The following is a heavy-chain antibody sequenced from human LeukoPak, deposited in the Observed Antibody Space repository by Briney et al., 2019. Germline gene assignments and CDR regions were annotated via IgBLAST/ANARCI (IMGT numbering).Heavy chain of an antibody. V-gene: IGHV3-48*03. CDR1: GFTFSSYE. J-gene: IGHJ3*02. CDR2: ISSSGSTI. Sequence: GGSLRLSCAASGFTFSSYEMNWVRQAPGRGLEWVSYISSSGSTIYYADSVKGRFTISRDNSKSTLYLQMNSLRAEDTAVYYCAREGRATRAFDIWGQGTMVTVSS. CDR3: AREGRATRAFDI. D-gene: IGHD1-26*01.